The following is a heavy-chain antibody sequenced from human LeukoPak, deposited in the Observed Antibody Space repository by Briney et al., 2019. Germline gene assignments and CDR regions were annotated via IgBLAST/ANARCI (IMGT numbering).Heavy chain of an antibody. CDR1: GYTFSSYG. CDR3: AREAPQSNWRGDYFDY. J-gene: IGHJ4*02. V-gene: IGHV1-18*01. D-gene: IGHD1-1*01. Sequence: ASVKVSCKASGYTFSSYGVSWVRQAPGQGLEWMGWINIHNGYTIYGQKIQGRVTMTADKSTNTAHMDLGSLRSDDTAVYYCAREAPQSNWRGDYFDYWGQGTQVTVSS. CDR2: INIHNGYT.